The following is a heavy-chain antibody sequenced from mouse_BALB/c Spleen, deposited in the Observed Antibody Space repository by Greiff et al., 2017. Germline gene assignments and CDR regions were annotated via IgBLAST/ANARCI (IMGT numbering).Heavy chain of an antibody. J-gene: IGHJ2*01. CDR3: ARDYGWYYFDY. CDR2: INPGSGGT. V-gene: IGHV1-54*01. Sequence: VQRVESGAELVRPGTSVKVSCKASGYAFTNYLIEWVKQRPGQGLEWIGVINPGSGGTNYNEKFKGKATLTADKSSSTAYMQLSSLTSDDSAVYFCARDYGWYYFDYWGQGTTLTVSS. D-gene: IGHD1-2*01. CDR1: GYAFTNYL.